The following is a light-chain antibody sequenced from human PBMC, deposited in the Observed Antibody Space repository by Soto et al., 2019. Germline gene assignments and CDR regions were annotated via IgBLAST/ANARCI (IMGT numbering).Light chain of an antibody. CDR1: QSVSSSY. CDR3: QQYYDSSLSFT. CDR2: GAS. J-gene: IGKJ3*01. V-gene: IGKV3-20*01. Sequence: EIVLTQSPGTLSLSPGERATLSCRASQSVSSSYLAWYQQKPGQAPRLLIYGASSRATGIPDRFSGSGSGTDFTLTISRLEPEDFAVYYWQQYYDSSLSFTFGPGTKVDIK.